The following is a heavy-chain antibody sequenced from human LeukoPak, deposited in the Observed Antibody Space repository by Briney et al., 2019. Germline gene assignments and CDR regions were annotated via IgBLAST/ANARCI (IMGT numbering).Heavy chain of an antibody. CDR1: GGSISSYY. V-gene: IGHV4-59*01. CDR2: IYYSGST. CDR3: AREVVTMVRGVRRFDY. Sequence: SETLSLTCTVSGGSISSYYWSWIRQPPGKGLEWIGYIYYSGSTNYNPSLKSRVTISVDTSKNQFSLKLSCVTAADTAVYYCAREVVTMVRGVRRFDYWGQGTLVTVSS. D-gene: IGHD3-10*01. J-gene: IGHJ4*02.